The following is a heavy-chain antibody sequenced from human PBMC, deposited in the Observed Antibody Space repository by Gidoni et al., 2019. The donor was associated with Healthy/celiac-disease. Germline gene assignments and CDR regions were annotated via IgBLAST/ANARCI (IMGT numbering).Heavy chain of an antibody. CDR3: ARGDPITIFGVVDY. J-gene: IGHJ4*02. CDR2: IYYSWST. D-gene: IGHD3-3*01. CDR1: GGSISSYH. V-gene: IGHV4-59*01. Sequence: QVQLQESGPGLVKPSETLSLTCTVSGGSISSYHWSWIRPPPGKGLGWIGYIYYSWSTNYNPSLKSRVTISVDTSKNQFSLKLSSVTAADTAVYYCARGDPITIFGVVDYWGQGTLVTVSS.